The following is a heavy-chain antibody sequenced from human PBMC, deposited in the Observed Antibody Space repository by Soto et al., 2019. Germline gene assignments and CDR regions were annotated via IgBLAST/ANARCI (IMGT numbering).Heavy chain of an antibody. CDR1: GDSISSGGFY. J-gene: IGHJ5*02. CDR3: ARSRDWFDP. Sequence: QVHLQESGPGLVKPSQTLSLTCTVSGDSISSGGFYWSWIRQHPGKGLEWIGYIYYSGSTYYNPSLHSRISISLDTSKRQFYLKLSSVTAADTAVYYCARSRDWFDPWGPGTQVIVSS. CDR2: IYYSGST. V-gene: IGHV4-31*03. D-gene: IGHD6-13*01.